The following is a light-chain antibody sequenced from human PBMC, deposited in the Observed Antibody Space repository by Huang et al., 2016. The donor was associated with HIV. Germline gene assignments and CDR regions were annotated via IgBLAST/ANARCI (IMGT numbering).Light chain of an antibody. J-gene: IGKJ2*01. CDR2: VAS. Sequence: AIQMTQSPSSLSASVGDTVTITCRASQNIRYELAWYQTRPGKATNLLIFVASDLQSGVPSRFSGSGSGTDFTLTISSLQPEDFATYYCLQGSTYPYTFGQGTKLAIK. CDR1: QNIRYE. V-gene: IGKV1-6*02. CDR3: LQGSTYPYT.